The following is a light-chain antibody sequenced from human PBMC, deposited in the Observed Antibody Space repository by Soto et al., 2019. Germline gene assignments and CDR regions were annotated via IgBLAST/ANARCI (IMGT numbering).Light chain of an antibody. CDR1: SSDVGGYNY. Sequence: QSALTQPASVSGSPGQSITISCTGTSSDVGGYNYVSWYQQHPGKASKLMIYEVSNRPSGVSNRFSGSKSGNTASLTISGLQAEDEADYYCSSYTSSSVVFGRGTKVTVL. J-gene: IGLJ2*01. CDR3: SSYTSSSVV. CDR2: EVS. V-gene: IGLV2-14*01.